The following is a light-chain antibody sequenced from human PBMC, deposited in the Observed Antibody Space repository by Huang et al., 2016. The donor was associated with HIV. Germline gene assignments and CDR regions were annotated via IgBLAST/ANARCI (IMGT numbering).Light chain of an antibody. J-gene: IGKJ3*01. CDR1: QGLSNH. CDR3: QKYDSAPRT. CDR2: AAS. V-gene: IGKV1-27*01. Sequence: DIQMTQSPSSLSASVGDRVTISCRASQGLSNHLAWYQQKPGQALKLLVYAASALRSGVPSRFSGSGSVTEFTLTISSRQAEDVATYFCQKYDSAPRTFGPGTKVEIK.